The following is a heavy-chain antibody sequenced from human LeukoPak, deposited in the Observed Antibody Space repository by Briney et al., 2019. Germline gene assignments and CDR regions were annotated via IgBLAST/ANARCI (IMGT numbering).Heavy chain of an antibody. CDR2: INHSGST. CDR3: VSGGYCSSTSCYLFDY. J-gene: IGHJ4*02. D-gene: IGHD2-2*01. V-gene: IGHV4-34*01. Sequence: SETLSLTCAVYGGSFSGYYWSWIRQPPGKGLEWIGEINHSGSTNYNPSLKSRVTISVDTSKNQFSLKLSSVTAADTAVYYCVSGGYCSSTSCYLFDYWGQGTLVTVSS. CDR1: GGSFSGYY.